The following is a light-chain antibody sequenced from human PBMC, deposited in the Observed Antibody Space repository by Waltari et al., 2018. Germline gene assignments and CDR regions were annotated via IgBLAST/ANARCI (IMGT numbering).Light chain of an antibody. CDR2: DVS. V-gene: IGKV1-39*01. CDR1: QSLNTY. CDR3: QQSYSTPRT. J-gene: IGKJ1*01. Sequence: IQMTQSPPSLSASVGDTVTITCRASQSLNTYLNWYQQKPGKAPKLLIYDVSSLQSGVPSRCSGSASGTDFTLTISSLQPEDFATYYCQQSYSTPRTFGHGTKVEI.